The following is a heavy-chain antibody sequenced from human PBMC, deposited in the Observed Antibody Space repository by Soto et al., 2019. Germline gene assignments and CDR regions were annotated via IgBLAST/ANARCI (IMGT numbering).Heavy chain of an antibody. D-gene: IGHD2-15*01. CDR1: GGTFSSYA. J-gene: IGHJ6*02. CDR3: ARVGECSGGSCYSGYYYGMDV. V-gene: IGHV1-69*01. Sequence: QVQLVQYGAEVKKPVSSVKVSCKASGGTFSSYAISWVRHAPGQGLEWMGGIIHIFGTANYAQKFQGRVTITADESTSTAYMALSSMRSEDTAVYYCARVGECSGGSCYSGYYYGMDVWGQGTTVTVSS. CDR2: IIHIFGTA.